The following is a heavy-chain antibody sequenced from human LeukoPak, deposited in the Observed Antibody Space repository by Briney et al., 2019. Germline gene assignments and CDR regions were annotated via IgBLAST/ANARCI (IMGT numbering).Heavy chain of an antibody. V-gene: IGHV1-18*01. CDR1: GYTFTSYG. CDR3: ARDLDDFWSGYLGY. Sequence: GASVKVSCKASGYTFTSYGISWVRQAPGQGLEWMGWISAYNGNTNYAQKLQGRVTMTTDTSTSTAYMELRSLRSDDTAVYYCARDLDDFWSGYLGYWGQGTLVTVSS. J-gene: IGHJ4*02. D-gene: IGHD3-3*01. CDR2: ISAYNGNT.